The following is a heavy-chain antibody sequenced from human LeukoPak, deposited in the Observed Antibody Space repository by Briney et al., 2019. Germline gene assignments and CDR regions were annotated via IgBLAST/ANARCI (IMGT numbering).Heavy chain of an antibody. CDR3: ARVAALYDPNDY. CDR1: GFTFSSYS. CDR2: ISSSSSYI. D-gene: IGHD2-2*02. V-gene: IGHV3-21*01. Sequence: GGSLRLSCAASGFTFSSYSMNWVRQAPGKGLEWASSISSSSSYIYYADSVKGRFTISRDNAKNSLYLQMNSLRAEDTAVYYCARVAALYDPNDYWGQGTLVTVSS. J-gene: IGHJ4*02.